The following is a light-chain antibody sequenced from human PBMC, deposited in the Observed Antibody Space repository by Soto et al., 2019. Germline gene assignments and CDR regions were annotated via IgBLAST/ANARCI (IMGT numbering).Light chain of an antibody. CDR3: QQGYTSAIT. V-gene: IGKV1-39*01. J-gene: IGKJ5*01. CDR2: AAS. Sequence: DIQMTQSPSTLSGSVGDRVTITCRASQSISSYLNWYQQKPGKAPKFLIYAASTLQSGVPSRFSGSGSGTDFTLTVNSLQPEDFATYYCQQGYTSAITFGQGTRLEIK. CDR1: QSISSY.